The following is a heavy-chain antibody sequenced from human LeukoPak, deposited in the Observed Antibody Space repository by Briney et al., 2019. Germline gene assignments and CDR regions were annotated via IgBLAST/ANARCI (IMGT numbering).Heavy chain of an antibody. Sequence: SRTLSLTCAISGDSFSSNSAAWNWIRQSPSRGLEWLGRTYYRSMWYNDYAVSVKSRITITPDTSRNQFSLQLNSVTPEDTAVYYCARDTAPDYYDSSGYQVGFDYWGQGTLVTVSS. D-gene: IGHD3-22*01. J-gene: IGHJ4*02. CDR2: TYYRSMWYN. V-gene: IGHV6-1*01. CDR1: GDSFSSNSAA. CDR3: ARDTAPDYYDSSGYQVGFDY.